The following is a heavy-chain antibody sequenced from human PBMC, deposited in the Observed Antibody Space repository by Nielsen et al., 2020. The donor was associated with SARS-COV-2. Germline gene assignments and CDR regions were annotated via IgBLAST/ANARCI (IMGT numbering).Heavy chain of an antibody. CDR2: ITSSGSPT. CDR3: ARGSFGELLSPFDY. D-gene: IGHD3-10*01. CDR1: GFSFSDSY. J-gene: IGHJ4*02. Sequence: GESLKISCAASGFSFSDSYMSWIRQAPGKGLEWVSQITSSGSPTYYVDSVKGRFTISRDNAKNSLYLQMNNVRAEDTAVYYCARGSFGELLSPFDYWGQGTLVTVSS. V-gene: IGHV3-11*01.